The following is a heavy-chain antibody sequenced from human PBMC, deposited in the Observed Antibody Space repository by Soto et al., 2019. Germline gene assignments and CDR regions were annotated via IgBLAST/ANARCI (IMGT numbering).Heavy chain of an antibody. CDR1: GYTFTGYY. V-gene: IGHV1-2*04. CDR2: INPNSGGT. J-gene: IGHJ4*02. Sequence: ASVKVSCKASGYTFTGYYMHWVLQAPGQGLEWMGWINPNSGGTNYGQNFQGSVIMTRDTSTSTVNLELRNLRSDDTAMYYCARTRYTSSIKYYLDFWGQGTLVTVSS. D-gene: IGHD6-13*01. CDR3: ARTRYTSSIKYYLDF.